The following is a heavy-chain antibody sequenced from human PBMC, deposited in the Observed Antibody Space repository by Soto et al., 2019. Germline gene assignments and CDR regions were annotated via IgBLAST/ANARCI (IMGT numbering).Heavy chain of an antibody. CDR3: ARDRDGMATITAFDI. Sequence: QVQLVQSGAEVKKPGASVKVSCKASGYTFTSYGISWVRQAPGQGLEWMGWISAYNGNTNYAQKLQGRVTMTTDTSTSTAHMELSSLSADDTAVYYCARDRDGMATITAFDIWGQGTMVTVSS. CDR1: GYTFTSYG. J-gene: IGHJ3*02. D-gene: IGHD5-12*01. V-gene: IGHV1-18*01. CDR2: ISAYNGNT.